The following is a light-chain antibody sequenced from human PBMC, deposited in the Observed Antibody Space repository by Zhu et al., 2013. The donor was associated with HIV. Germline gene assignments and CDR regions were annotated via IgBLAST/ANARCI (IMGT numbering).Light chain of an antibody. CDR2: AAS. J-gene: IGKJ4*01. V-gene: IGKV1-17*01. CDR3: QQYNGYPLT. CDR1: QDIRID. Sequence: DIQMTQSPSSLSASVGDRVTITCRASQDIRIDLGWYQQKPGKAPKRLIYAASSLQSGVSSRFSGSGSGTEFTLTISSLRPEDFATYYCQQYNGYPLTFGGGTKGGDQT.